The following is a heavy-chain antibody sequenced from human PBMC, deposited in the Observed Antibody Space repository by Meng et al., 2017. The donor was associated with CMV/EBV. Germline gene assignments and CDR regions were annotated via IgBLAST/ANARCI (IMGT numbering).Heavy chain of an antibody. J-gene: IGHJ6*02. V-gene: IGHV4-34*01. CDR3: AKLPAPMDV. CDR1: GGSFSGYY. Sequence: SGTLSLTCAVYGGSFSGYYWSWIRQPPGKGLEWIGEINHSGSTNYNPSLKSRVTISVDTSKNQFSLKLSSVTAADTAVYYCAKLPAPMDVWGQGTTVTVSS. CDR2: INHSGST.